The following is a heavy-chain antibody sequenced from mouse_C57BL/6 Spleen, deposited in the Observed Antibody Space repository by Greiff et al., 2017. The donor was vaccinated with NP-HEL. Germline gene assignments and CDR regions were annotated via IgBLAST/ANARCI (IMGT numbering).Heavy chain of an antibody. J-gene: IGHJ1*03. CDR1: GYTFTSYW. CDR3: AREEYDLSYFDV. D-gene: IGHD2-3*01. Sequence: QVQLQQPGTELVKPGASVKLSCKASGYTFTSYWMHWVKQRPGQGLEWIGNINPSNGGTNYNEKFKSKATLTVDKSSSTAYMQLSSLTSEDSAVYYWAREEYDLSYFDVWGTGTTVTVSS. CDR2: INPSNGGT. V-gene: IGHV1-53*01.